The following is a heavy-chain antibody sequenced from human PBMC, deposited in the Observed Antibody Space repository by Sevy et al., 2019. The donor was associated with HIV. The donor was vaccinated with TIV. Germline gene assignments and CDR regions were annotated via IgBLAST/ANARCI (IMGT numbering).Heavy chain of an antibody. CDR1: GGTFSSYA. V-gene: IGHV1-69*10. Sequence: ASVKVSCKASGGTFSSYAISWVRQATGQGLEWMGGIIPILGIANYAQKFQGRVTITADKSTSTAYMELSSLRSEDTAVYYCARRRYSNYVDGGERRATDAFDIWGQGTMVTVSS. J-gene: IGHJ3*02. D-gene: IGHD4-4*01. CDR3: ARRRYSNYVDGGERRATDAFDI. CDR2: IIPILGIA.